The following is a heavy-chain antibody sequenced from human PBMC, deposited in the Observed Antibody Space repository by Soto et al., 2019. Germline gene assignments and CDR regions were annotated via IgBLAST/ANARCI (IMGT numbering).Heavy chain of an antibody. Sequence: QLQLQESGPGLVKPSETLSLTCTVSGDSISSSGYYWGWIRQPPGKGLEWIGSIYYSGNTYYNPSLKNRVTISVDTSKNQFSLKLSSVTAADTAMYYCAGYYVSSDYFTDYWGQGTLVTVSS. D-gene: IGHD3-22*01. CDR3: AGYYVSSDYFTDY. CDR2: IYYSGNT. CDR1: GDSISSSGYY. V-gene: IGHV4-39*01. J-gene: IGHJ4*02.